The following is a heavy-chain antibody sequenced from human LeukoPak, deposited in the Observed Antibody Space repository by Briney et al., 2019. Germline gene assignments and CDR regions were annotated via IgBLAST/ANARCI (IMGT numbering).Heavy chain of an antibody. CDR3: ARGGQWPGGYFDY. CDR1: GFTFSSYA. V-gene: IGHV3-30-3*01. Sequence: PGRSLRLSCAASGFTFSSYAMHWVRQAPGKGLEWVAVISYDGSNKYYADSVKGRFTISRDNSKNTLYLQMNSLRAEDTAVYYCARGGQWPGGYFDYWGQGTLVTVSS. CDR2: ISYDGSNK. D-gene: IGHD6-19*01. J-gene: IGHJ4*02.